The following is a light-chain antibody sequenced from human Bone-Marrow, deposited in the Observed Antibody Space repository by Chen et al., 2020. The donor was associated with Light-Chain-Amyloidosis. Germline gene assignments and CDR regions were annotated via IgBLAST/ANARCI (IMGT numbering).Light chain of an antibody. Sequence: SSVRTQPSSVSVAPGQTATNACGGNNIGSTSVHWYQQTPGQAPLLVVYDDSDRPSGIPERLSGSNSGNTATLTISRVEAGDEADYYCQVWDRSSDRPVFGGGTKLTVL. V-gene: IGLV3-21*02. J-gene: IGLJ3*02. CDR3: QVWDRSSDRPV. CDR1: NIGSTS. CDR2: DDS.